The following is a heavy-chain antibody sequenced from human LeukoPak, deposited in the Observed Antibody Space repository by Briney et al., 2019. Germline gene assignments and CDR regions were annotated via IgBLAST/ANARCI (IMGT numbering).Heavy chain of an antibody. D-gene: IGHD3-9*01. CDR1: GYTFTSYY. Sequence: ASVKVSCKASGYTFTSYYMHWVRQAAGQGLEWMGIINPTGGSTRYAQKFQGRVTMTRDTSTSTVYMELSSLRSEDTAVYYCARDLPDMVMTGYRYYYYYGMDVWGKGTTVTVSS. J-gene: IGHJ6*04. CDR3: ARDLPDMVMTGYRYYYYYGMDV. V-gene: IGHV1-46*01. CDR2: INPTGGST.